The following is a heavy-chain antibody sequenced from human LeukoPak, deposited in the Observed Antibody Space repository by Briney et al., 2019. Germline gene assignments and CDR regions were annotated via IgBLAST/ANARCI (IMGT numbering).Heavy chain of an antibody. CDR2: IRYDGNNK. CDR1: GDCFSSFG. Sequence: AGGSLRLSCEASGDCFSSFGLHWVRHAPGKGLEWVAFIRYDGNNKYFADSVKGRFTISRDNSKNTVYLQMNSLKPEDTAVYHCAKDTGVYYDASGNYYAGWFDPWGQGTLVTVSS. CDR3: AKDTGVYYDASGNYYAGWFDP. D-gene: IGHD3-22*01. J-gene: IGHJ5*02. V-gene: IGHV3-30*02.